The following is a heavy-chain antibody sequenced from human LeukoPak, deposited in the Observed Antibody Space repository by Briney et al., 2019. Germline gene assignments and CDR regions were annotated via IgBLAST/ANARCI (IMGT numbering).Heavy chain of an antibody. D-gene: IGHD2-2*01. J-gene: IGHJ6*02. CDR3: ARDLDPGYCSSTSCFPYYYYYGMDV. V-gene: IGHV4-4*07. CDR2: IYASGST. Sequence: SETLSLTCTVSGGSISSYYWSWIRQPAGKGLEWIGRIYASGSTNYNPSLKSRVTMSVDTSKNQFSLKLSSVTAADTAVYYCARDLDPGYCSSTSCFPYYYYYGMDVWGQGTTVTVSS. CDR1: GGSISSYY.